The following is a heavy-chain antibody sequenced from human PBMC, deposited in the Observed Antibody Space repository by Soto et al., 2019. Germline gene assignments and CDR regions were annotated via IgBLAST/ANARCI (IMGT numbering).Heavy chain of an antibody. Sequence: SETLSLTCAVYGGSFSGYYWSWIRQPPGKGLEWIGEINHSGSTNYNPSLKSRVTISVDTSKNQFSLKLSSVTAADTAVYYCARGMSGSGTFTAVFDYWGQGTLVTVSS. CDR2: INHSGST. J-gene: IGHJ4*02. V-gene: IGHV4-34*01. CDR3: ARGMSGSGTFTAVFDY. CDR1: GGSFSGYY. D-gene: IGHD3-10*01.